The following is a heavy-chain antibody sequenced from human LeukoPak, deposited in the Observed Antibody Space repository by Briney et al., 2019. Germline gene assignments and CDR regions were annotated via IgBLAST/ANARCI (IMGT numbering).Heavy chain of an antibody. CDR1: GFTVSSDY. CDR2: IYSGGST. CDR3: ARSYYDSSGYAGDAFDI. Sequence: GGSLRLSCAASGFTVSSDYMSWVRQAPGKGLEWVSVIYSGGSTYYADSVKGRFTISRNNSKNTLYLQMNSLRAEDTAVYYCARSYYDSSGYAGDAFDIWGRGTMVTVSS. D-gene: IGHD3-22*01. J-gene: IGHJ3*02. V-gene: IGHV3-66*01.